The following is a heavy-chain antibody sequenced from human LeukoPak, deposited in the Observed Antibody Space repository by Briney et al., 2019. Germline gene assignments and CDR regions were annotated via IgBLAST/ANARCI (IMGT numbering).Heavy chain of an antibody. D-gene: IGHD6-6*01. CDR1: GFTVSSNY. Sequence: HTGGSLRLSCAASGFTVSSNYMSWVRQAPGEGLEWVSVIYSGGSTYYADSVKGRSTISRDNSKNTLYLQMNSLRAEDTAVYYCARDGSHRPGGDYWGQGTLVTVSS. V-gene: IGHV3-66*01. CDR2: IYSGGST. J-gene: IGHJ4*02. CDR3: ARDGSHRPGGDY.